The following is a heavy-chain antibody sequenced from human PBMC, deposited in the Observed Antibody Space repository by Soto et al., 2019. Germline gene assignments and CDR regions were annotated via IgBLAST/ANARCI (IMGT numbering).Heavy chain of an antibody. CDR3: ARGPVTIFGVVDYCYGMDV. CDR2: INHSGST. V-gene: IGHV4-34*01. CDR1: GGSFSGYY. Sequence: SETLSLTCAVYGGSFSGYYWSWIRQPPGKGLEWIGEINHSGSTNYNPSLKSRVTLSVDTSKNQFSLKLSSVTAADTAVYYCARGPVTIFGVVDYCYGMDVWGQGTTVTVS. J-gene: IGHJ6*02. D-gene: IGHD3-3*01.